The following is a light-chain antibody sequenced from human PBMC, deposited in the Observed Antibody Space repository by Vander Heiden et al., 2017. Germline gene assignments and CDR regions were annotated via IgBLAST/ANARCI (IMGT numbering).Light chain of an antibody. V-gene: IGLV3-1*01. Sequence: SYERTRPRSVSVSPEQSASSSRSGEQLGDKYVSWDRQKPGQSPLLVIYLDTKPPSGIPARFSCSNSGNTATLTISGTQTMYEADYYCQAVVSSTAWVFGGGTKLTVL. CDR2: LDT. J-gene: IGLJ2*01. CDR3: QAVVSSTAWV. CDR1: QLGDKY.